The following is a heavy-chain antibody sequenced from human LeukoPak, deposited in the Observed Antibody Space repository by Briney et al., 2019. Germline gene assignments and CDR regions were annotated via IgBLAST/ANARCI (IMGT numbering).Heavy chain of an antibody. CDR3: ARDADRGYHYHDYFGP. J-gene: IGHJ5*02. D-gene: IGHD4-11*01. Sequence: ASVTVTFKASGYTFTDSFMRWVRQAPGQGLEWMGWIDPNSGGTKYAQNFQGRVTLTSDTSISTAYMELTRLTSDDMAVYYCARDADRGYHYHDYFGPWGQGTLVTVSS. CDR1: GYTFTDSF. V-gene: IGHV1-2*02. CDR2: IDPNSGGT.